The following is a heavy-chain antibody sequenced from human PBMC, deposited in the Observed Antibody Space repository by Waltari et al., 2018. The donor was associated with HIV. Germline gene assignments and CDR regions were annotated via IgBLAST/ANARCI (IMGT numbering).Heavy chain of an antibody. CDR3: ARELYYYDSSDYRFFDY. CDR2: ISAYNGNT. J-gene: IGHJ4*02. Sequence: QVQLVQSGAEVKKPGASVKVSCKASGYTFTRYGISWVRQATGQGLEWLGWISAYNGNTNEAQKLQGRVTMTTDPSTSTAYMELRSLRSDDTAVYYCARELYYYDSSDYRFFDYWGQGTLVTVSS. V-gene: IGHV1-18*01. CDR1: GYTFTRYG. D-gene: IGHD3-22*01.